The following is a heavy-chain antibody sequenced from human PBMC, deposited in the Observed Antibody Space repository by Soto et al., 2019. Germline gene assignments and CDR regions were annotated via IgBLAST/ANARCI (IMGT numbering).Heavy chain of an antibody. Sequence: EVQLVESGGGLVQPGGSLRLSCAASGFTFSSYWMHWVREAPGKGLVWVSRINGDGGTTNYADSVKGRFTISRDNAKNTLFLQMNSLRVEDAAVYYCARVCGSSWHWGHGTLVTVSS. CDR2: INGDGGTT. V-gene: IGHV3-74*01. J-gene: IGHJ4*01. D-gene: IGHD6-6*01. CDR3: ARVCGSSWH. CDR1: GFTFSSYW.